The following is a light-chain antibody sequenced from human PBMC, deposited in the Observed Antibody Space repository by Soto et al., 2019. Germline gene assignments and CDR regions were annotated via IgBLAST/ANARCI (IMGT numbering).Light chain of an antibody. CDR1: QSLRSS. CDR2: GAS. J-gene: IGKJ3*01. Sequence: VMSQSPAAVSVSPGERATLSCRASQSLRSSLAWYQQKPGQAPRLLIYGASTRATGIPARFSGSGSGTDFTLTISSLEPEDFAVYYCQQRSNGVTFGPGTKVDIK. V-gene: IGKV3-11*01. CDR3: QQRSNGVT.